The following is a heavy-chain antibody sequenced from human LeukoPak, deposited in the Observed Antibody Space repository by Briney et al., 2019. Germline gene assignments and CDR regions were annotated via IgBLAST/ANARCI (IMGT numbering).Heavy chain of an antibody. Sequence: SETLSLTCAVYGGSFSGYYWSWIRQPPGKGLEWIGEINHSGSTNYNPSLKSRATISVDTFKNQFSLKLSPVTAAETAVYYCASSLDYYYGSGSVGEPFDYWGQGTLVTVSS. CDR2: INHSGST. CDR3: ASSLDYYYGSGSVGEPFDY. V-gene: IGHV4-34*01. J-gene: IGHJ4*02. D-gene: IGHD3-10*01. CDR1: GGSFSGYY.